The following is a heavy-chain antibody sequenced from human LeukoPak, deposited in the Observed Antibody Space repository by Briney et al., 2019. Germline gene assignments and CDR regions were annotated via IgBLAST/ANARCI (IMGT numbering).Heavy chain of an antibody. CDR2: IKQDGSEK. Sequence: GGSLRLSCAASGFTFSNYWMIWVRQAPGKGLEWVGNIKQDGSEKRYADSVRGRFSISRDNAQTSLYLQMNSLRAEDTAVYYCARSLRDAFDIWGQGTVVTVSS. J-gene: IGHJ3*02. CDR3: ARSLRDAFDI. CDR1: GFTFSNYW. V-gene: IGHV3-7*05.